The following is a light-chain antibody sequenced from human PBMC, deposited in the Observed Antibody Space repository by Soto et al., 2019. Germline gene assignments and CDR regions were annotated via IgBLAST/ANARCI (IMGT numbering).Light chain of an antibody. J-gene: IGKJ2*01. CDR1: QSVSRN. CDR3: QQYNKRPYT. CDR2: GAS. Sequence: EIVMTQSPATLSVSPGERVTLSCRASQSVSRNFAWYRQKPGQAPTLLIYGASTRATGIPDRFRGSGSGTESTLTISSLQSEDFAVYYCQQYNKRPYTFGQGTKLEIK. V-gene: IGKV3-15*01.